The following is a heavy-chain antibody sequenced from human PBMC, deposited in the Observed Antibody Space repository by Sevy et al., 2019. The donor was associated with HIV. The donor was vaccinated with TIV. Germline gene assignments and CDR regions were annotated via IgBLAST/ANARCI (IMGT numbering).Heavy chain of an antibody. CDR2: IYYSGST. J-gene: IGHJ6*02. CDR3: ARGPKAIVVVPAANPNYYYCGMDV. V-gene: IGHV4-59*01. Sequence: SQTLSLTCTVSGGSISSYYWSWIRQPPGKGLEWIGYIYYSGSTNYNPSLKSRVTISVDTSKNQFSLKLSSVTAADTAVYYCARGPKAIVVVPAANPNYYYCGMDVWGQGTTVTVSS. CDR1: GGSISSYY. D-gene: IGHD2-2*01.